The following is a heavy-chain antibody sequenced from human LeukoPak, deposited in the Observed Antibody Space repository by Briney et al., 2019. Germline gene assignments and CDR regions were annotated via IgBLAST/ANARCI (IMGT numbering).Heavy chain of an antibody. J-gene: IGHJ4*02. D-gene: IGHD3-22*01. V-gene: IGHV3-30*04. CDR3: ARDDDSSGYYGWVDY. CDR2: ISYDGSNK. Sequence: GGSLRLSCAASGFTFSSYAMHWVRQAPGKWLEWVAVISYDGSNKYYADSVKGRFTISRDNSKNTLYLQMNSLRAEDTAVYYCARDDDSSGYYGWVDYWGQGTLVTVSS. CDR1: GFTFSSYA.